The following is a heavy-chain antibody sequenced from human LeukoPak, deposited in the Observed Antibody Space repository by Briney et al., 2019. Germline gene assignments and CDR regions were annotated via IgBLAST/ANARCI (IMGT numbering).Heavy chain of an antibody. J-gene: IGHJ4*02. CDR1: GGSISSYY. V-gene: IGHV4-59*01. Sequence: PSETLSLTCTVSGGSISSYYWSWIRQPPGKGLEWIGYIYYSGSTNYNPSLKSRVTISVDTSKNQFSLKLSSVTAADTAVYYCARGDDYSSSWYDYWGQGTLVTVSS. CDR3: ARGDDYSSSWYDY. D-gene: IGHD6-13*01. CDR2: IYYSGST.